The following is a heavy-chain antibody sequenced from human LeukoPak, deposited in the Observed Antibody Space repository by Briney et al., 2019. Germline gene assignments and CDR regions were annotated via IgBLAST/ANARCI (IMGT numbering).Heavy chain of an antibody. V-gene: IGHV3-23*01. CDR3: AKDSCRGDSCYGYFDF. Sequence: PGGSLRLSCAASGFTFSSYAMSWVRQAPGKGLEWVSAISGSGGSTYYADSVKGRFTISRDNSKNTVYLQMNSLRAEDTAVYYCAKDSCRGDSCYGYFDFWGQGTLVTVSS. D-gene: IGHD2-15*01. J-gene: IGHJ4*02. CDR1: GFTFSSYA. CDR2: ISGSGGST.